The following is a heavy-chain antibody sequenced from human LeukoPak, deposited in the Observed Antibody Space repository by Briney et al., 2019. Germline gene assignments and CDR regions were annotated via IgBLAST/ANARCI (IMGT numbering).Heavy chain of an antibody. CDR2: IIPILGIA. Sequence: ASVKVSCKASGGTFSSYAISWVRQAPGQGLEWMGRIIPILGIANYAQKFQGRVTITADKSTSTAYMELSSLRSEDTAVYYCASVDTAMGGFDPWGQGTLVTVSS. D-gene: IGHD5-18*01. J-gene: IGHJ5*02. CDR1: GGTFSSYA. CDR3: ASVDTAMGGFDP. V-gene: IGHV1-69*04.